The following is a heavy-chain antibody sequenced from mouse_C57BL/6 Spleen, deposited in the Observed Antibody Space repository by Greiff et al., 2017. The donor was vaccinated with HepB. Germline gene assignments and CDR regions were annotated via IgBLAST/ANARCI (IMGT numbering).Heavy chain of an antibody. J-gene: IGHJ4*01. CDR2: IDPSDSET. D-gene: IGHD3-2*02. CDR1: GYTFTSYW. V-gene: IGHV1-52*01. CDR3: AIDSSGYGAMDY. Sequence: VQLQQPGAELVRPGSSVKLSCKASGYTFTSYWMHWVKQRPIQGLEWIGNIDPSDSETHYNQKFKDKATLTVDKSSSTAYMQLSSLTSEDSAVYYCAIDSSGYGAMDYWGQGTSVTVSS.